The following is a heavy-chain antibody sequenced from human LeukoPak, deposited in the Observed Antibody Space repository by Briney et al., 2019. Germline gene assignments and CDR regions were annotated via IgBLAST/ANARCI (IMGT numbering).Heavy chain of an antibody. CDR3: ARDLLKGLDILTCYYIGGFDY. Sequence: GRSLRLSCAPSGFTLSSYAMHWVRQAPGKGLEWVALIAYDGSNKYYADSVNGRFTISRDNSKNTLYQQMNSLRAEDTAVYYCARDLLKGLDILTCYYIGGFDYWGQGTLVTVSS. CDR2: IAYDGSNK. V-gene: IGHV3-30*04. J-gene: IGHJ4*02. D-gene: IGHD3-9*01. CDR1: GFTLSSYA.